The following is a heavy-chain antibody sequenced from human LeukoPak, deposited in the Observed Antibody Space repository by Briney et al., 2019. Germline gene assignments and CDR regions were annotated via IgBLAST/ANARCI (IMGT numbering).Heavy chain of an antibody. D-gene: IGHD3-3*01. CDR3: ARDPFTIFGVVINWFDP. CDR1: GYTFTSYG. CDR2: ISAYNGNT. J-gene: IGHJ5*02. V-gene: IGHV1-18*01. Sequence: GASVKVSCKASGYTFTSYGISWVRQAPGQGLEWMGWISAYNGNTNYAQKLQGRVTMTTDTSTSTAYVELRSLRSDDTAVYYCARDPFTIFGVVINWFDPWGQGTLVTVSS.